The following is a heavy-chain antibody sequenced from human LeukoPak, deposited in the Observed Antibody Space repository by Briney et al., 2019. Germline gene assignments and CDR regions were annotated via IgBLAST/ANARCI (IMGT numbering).Heavy chain of an antibody. Sequence: GGSLRLSCAASGFTFDDYAMHWVRQAPGQGLEWVSLISGDGGSTYYADSVKGRFTISRDNSKNSLYLQMNSLRTDDTALYYCAITFTSESDAFDIWGQGTMVNVSS. CDR1: GFTFDDYA. J-gene: IGHJ3*02. CDR3: AITFTSESDAFDI. D-gene: IGHD3-16*01. V-gene: IGHV3-43*02. CDR2: ISGDGGST.